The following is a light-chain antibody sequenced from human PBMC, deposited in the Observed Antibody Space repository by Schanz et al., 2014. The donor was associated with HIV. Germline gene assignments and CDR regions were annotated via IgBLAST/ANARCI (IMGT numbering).Light chain of an antibody. CDR1: QSVSSSY. V-gene: IGKV3-20*01. CDR3: QHYGTSRT. Sequence: EIVLTQSPGTLSLSPGERATLSCRASQSVSSSYLTWYQQKPRQAPRLLIYDASYRATGIPARFSGSGSGTDFTLTISRLEPEDFAVYYCQHYGTSRTFGQGTKVEI. J-gene: IGKJ1*01. CDR2: DAS.